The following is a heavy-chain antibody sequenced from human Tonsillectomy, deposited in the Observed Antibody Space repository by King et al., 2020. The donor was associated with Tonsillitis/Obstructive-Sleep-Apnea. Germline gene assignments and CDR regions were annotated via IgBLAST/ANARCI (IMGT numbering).Heavy chain of an antibody. J-gene: IGHJ6*03. Sequence: QLVQSGGGLVQPGGSLGLSCAASGFTFSSYAMTWVRQAPGKGLEWVSAISGSGGTTYYADSVKGRFTISRDNSKNTLYLQMNSLRAEDTAVYFCAKDGAKSAAAGHLLRTLYYYCYMDVWGKGTTVTVSS. CDR2: ISGSGGTT. CDR3: AKDGAKSAAAGHLLRTLYYYCYMDV. D-gene: IGHD6-13*01. CDR1: GFTFSSYA. V-gene: IGHV3-23*04.